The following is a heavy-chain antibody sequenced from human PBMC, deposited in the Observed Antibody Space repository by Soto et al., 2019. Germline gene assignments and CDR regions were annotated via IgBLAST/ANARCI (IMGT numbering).Heavy chain of an antibody. V-gene: IGHV1-46*01. CDR1: GYTFTSYY. CDR2: INPSGGST. CDR3: ARDTVQEVNYYGMDV. J-gene: IGHJ6*02. D-gene: IGHD1-1*01. Sequence: QVQLVQSGAEVKKPGASVKVSCKASGYTFTSYYMHWVRQAPGQGLEWMGIINPSGGSTSYAQKFQGRVTMTRDTSTSTVYMELSSLRSEDTAVYYCARDTVQEVNYYGMDVWGQGTTVTVSS.